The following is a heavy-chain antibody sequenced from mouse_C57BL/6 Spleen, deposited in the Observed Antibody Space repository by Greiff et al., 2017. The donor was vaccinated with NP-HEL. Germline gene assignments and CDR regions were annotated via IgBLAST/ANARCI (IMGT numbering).Heavy chain of an antibody. CDR2: IDPSDSET. J-gene: IGHJ2*01. V-gene: IGHV1-52*01. CDR3: ARSSTTAIDY. Sequence: QVQLKQPGAELVRPGSSVKLSCKASGYTFTSYWMHWVKQRPIQGLEWIGNIDPSDSETHYNQKFKDKATLTVDKSSSTAYMQLSSLTSEDSAVYYCARSSTTAIDYWGQGTTLTVSS. CDR1: GYTFTSYW. D-gene: IGHD1-2*01.